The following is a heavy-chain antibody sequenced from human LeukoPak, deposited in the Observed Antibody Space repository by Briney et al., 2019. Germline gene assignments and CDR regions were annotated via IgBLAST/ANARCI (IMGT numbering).Heavy chain of an antibody. Sequence: PSETLSLTCTVSGGSISSGDYYWSWIRQPPGKGLEWIGSIYYSGSTYYNPSLKSRVTISVDTSKNQFSLKLSSVTAADTAVYYCARHWRGSGSNNWFDPWGQGTLVTVSS. V-gene: IGHV4-39*01. CDR1: GGSISSGDYY. D-gene: IGHD3-10*01. CDR2: IYYSGST. CDR3: ARHWRGSGSNNWFDP. J-gene: IGHJ5*02.